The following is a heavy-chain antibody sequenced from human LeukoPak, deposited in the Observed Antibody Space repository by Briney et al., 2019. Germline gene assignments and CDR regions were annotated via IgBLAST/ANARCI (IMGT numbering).Heavy chain of an antibody. CDR3: ARGPYCGGDCYFGY. D-gene: IGHD2-21*01. J-gene: IGHJ4*02. CDR1: GVSISSYS. V-gene: IGHV4-4*07. Sequence: SETLSLTCTVSGVSISSYSWGWIRQPAGKGLEWIGRIYTSGTTNYNPSLKSRVTMSVDTSKNQFSLKLSSVTAADTAVYYCARGPYCGGDCYFGYWGQGTLVTVSS. CDR2: IYTSGTT.